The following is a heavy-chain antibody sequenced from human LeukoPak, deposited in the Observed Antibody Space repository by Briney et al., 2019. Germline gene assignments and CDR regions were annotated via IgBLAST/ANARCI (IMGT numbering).Heavy chain of an antibody. J-gene: IGHJ4*02. CDR1: GFTFSSYA. CDR3: AKTTTGYSSGRFPGWPVDY. CDR2: IFGSGGST. D-gene: IGHD6-19*01. V-gene: IGHV3-23*01. Sequence: GGSLRLSCVASGFTFSSYATYWVRQAPGKGLEWVSGIFGSGGSTHYADSVKGRFTISRDNSKNTVYLQMNSLRAEDTAVYYCAKTTTGYSSGRFPGWPVDYWGQGTLVTVSS.